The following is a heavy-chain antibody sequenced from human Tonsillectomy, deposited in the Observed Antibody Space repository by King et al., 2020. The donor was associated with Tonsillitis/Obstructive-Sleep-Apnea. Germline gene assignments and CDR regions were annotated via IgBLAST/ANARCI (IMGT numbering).Heavy chain of an antibody. J-gene: IGHJ3*02. Sequence: VQLVESGGGLVQPGRSLRLSCAASGFTFDEFPMYWVRQAPRKGLEWVSGISWNSGTIHYADSVKGRFTISRDNAKNSLYLQMNSLRAEDTALYYCAKDLIKATSGTPGDAFDIWGQGTMVTVSS. V-gene: IGHV3-9*01. CDR2: ISWNSGTI. D-gene: IGHD2-2*01. CDR3: AKDLIKATSGTPGDAFDI. CDR1: GFTFDEFP.